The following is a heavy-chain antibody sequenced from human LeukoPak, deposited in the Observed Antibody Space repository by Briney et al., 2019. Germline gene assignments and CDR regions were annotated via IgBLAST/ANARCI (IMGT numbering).Heavy chain of an antibody. CDR2: ISGSGDST. Sequence: GGSLRLSCAASGFTFSNYAMNWVRQAPGKGLEWVSGISGSGDSTNYAESVKGRFTISRDNSKNTLYLRMNSLRAEDTAVYYCATYRQVLLPFESWGQGTLVTVSS. CDR1: GFTFSNYA. J-gene: IGHJ4*02. V-gene: IGHV3-23*01. D-gene: IGHD2-8*02. CDR3: ATYRQVLLPFES.